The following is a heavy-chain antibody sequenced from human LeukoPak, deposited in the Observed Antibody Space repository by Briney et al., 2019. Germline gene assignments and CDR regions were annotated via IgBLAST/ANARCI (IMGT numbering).Heavy chain of an antibody. CDR3: ARGRGYYDSSGYDP. V-gene: IGHV4-34*01. CDR1: GGSFSGYY. D-gene: IGHD3-22*01. J-gene: IGHJ5*02. Sequence: SETLSLTCAVYGGSFSGYYWSWIRQPPGKGLEWIGEINHSGSTNYNPSLKSRVTISVDTSKNQFSLKLSSVTAADTAVYYCARGRGYYDSSGYDPWGQGTLVTVSS. CDR2: INHSGST.